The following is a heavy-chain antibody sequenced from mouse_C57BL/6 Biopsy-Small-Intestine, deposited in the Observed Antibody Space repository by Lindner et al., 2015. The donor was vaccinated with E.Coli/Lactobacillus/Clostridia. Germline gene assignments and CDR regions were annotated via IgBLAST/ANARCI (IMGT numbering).Heavy chain of an antibody. V-gene: IGHV14-2*01. CDR2: IDPEDGET. J-gene: IGHJ1*03. CDR3: ARGLRRNFDV. Sequence: VQLQESGAELVKPGASVKLSCTASGFNIKAYYMHWVKQRTEQGLEWIGRIDPEDGETKYVPKFQGKATITTDTSSNTAYLHLISLTSEDTAVYYCARGLRRNFDVWGTGTTVTVSS. CDR1: GFNIKAYY. D-gene: IGHD2-4*01.